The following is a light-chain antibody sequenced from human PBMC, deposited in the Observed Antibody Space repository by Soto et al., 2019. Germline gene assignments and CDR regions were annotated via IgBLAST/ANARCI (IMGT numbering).Light chain of an antibody. CDR3: MQATQFPFT. J-gene: IGKJ3*01. V-gene: IGKV2-24*01. CDR2: DVS. CDR1: QSLLHNNGNTY. Sequence: EIVLSQTPLSSVTLGQPASFSCRSSQSLLHNNGNTYLSWLLQRPGQPPRPLIYDVSNRFSGVPDRFSGSGAGTDFTLIISRVEAEDVGVYYCMQATQFPFTFGPGTKVDIK.